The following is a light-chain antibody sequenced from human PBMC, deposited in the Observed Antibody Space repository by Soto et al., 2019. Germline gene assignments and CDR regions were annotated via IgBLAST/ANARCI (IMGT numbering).Light chain of an antibody. J-gene: IGLJ1*01. CDR2: EGS. V-gene: IGLV2-23*01. CDR3: CSYAGSTTLYV. CDR1: SSDLGSYNL. Sequence: QSALTQPASVSGSPGQSITISCTGTSSDLGSYNLVSWYQQHPDKAPKLMIYEGSQRPSGVSNRFSGSKSGNTASLTISGLQGEDEADYYCCSYAGSTTLYVFGTGTKVTVL.